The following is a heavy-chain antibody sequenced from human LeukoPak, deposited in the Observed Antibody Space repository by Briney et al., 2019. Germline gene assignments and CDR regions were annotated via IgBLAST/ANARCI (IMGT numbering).Heavy chain of an antibody. D-gene: IGHD5-18*01. V-gene: IGHV4-39*01. Sequence: SETLSLTCTASGGSISSSSYYWGWIRQPPGKGLEWIGSIYYSGSTYYNPSLKSRVTISVDTSKNQFSLKLSSVTAADTAVYYCARHGGYSYGFDYWGQGTLVTVSS. CDR2: IYYSGST. CDR3: ARHGGYSYGFDY. J-gene: IGHJ4*02. CDR1: GGSISSSSYY.